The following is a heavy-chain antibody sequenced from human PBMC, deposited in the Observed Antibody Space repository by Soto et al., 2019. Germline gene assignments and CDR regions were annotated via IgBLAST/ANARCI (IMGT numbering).Heavy chain of an antibody. D-gene: IGHD3-22*01. Sequence: ASVKVSWKASGYTFTSYYMHWVRQAPGQGLEWMGIINPSGGSTSYAQKFQGRVTMTRDTSTSTVYMELSSLRSEDTAVYYCARDKPYYYDSSGYGFDYWGQGTLVTVSS. J-gene: IGHJ4*02. V-gene: IGHV1-46*01. CDR1: GYTFTSYY. CDR3: ARDKPYYYDSSGYGFDY. CDR2: INPSGGST.